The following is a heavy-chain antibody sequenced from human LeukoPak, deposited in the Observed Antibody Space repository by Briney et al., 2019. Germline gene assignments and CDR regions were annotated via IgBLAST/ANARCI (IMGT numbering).Heavy chain of an antibody. CDR2: IYSSGST. V-gene: IGHV4-39*01. J-gene: IGHJ4*02. Sequence: SETLSLTCTVSGGSISSSYYYWGWIRQPPGKGLEWIGSIYSSGSTYYNPSLKSRVTISVDTSKNQFSLKLTSVTAADTAVYYCARVGSSTNGEIDYWGQGTLVTVSS. CDR3: ARVGSSTNGEIDY. D-gene: IGHD2-2*01. CDR1: GGSISSSYYY.